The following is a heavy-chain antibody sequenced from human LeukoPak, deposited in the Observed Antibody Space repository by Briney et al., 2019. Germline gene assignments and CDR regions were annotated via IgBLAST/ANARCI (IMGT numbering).Heavy chain of an antibody. CDR1: GGSSSVYY. CDR3: ARVGSSSATNC. CDR2: MNHSGST. V-gene: IGHV4-34*01. D-gene: IGHD6-13*01. J-gene: IGHJ4*02. Sequence: PETLSLTPALYGGSSSVYYSSWSCQPPGKRVEWVGEMNHSGSTNYNPSLKSRVTISVDTSKNKFYLKLSSVTAADTAVYYCARVGSSSATNCWGQGTLVTVSS.